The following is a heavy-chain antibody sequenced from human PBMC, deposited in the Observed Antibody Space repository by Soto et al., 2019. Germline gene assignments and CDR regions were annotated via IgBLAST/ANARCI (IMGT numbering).Heavy chain of an antibody. CDR1: GFTFSSYG. CDR2: IWYDGSNK. Sequence: GGSLRLSCAASGFTFSSYGMHWVRQAPGKGLEWVAVIWYDGSNKYYADSVKGRFTISRDNSKNTLYLQMNSLRAEDTAVYYCARDPRYYDSSGYLDYWGQGTLVTVS. J-gene: IGHJ4*02. D-gene: IGHD3-22*01. CDR3: ARDPRYYDSSGYLDY. V-gene: IGHV3-33*01.